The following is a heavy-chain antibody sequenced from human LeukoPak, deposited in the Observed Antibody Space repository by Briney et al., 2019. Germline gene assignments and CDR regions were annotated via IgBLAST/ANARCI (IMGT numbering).Heavy chain of an antibody. V-gene: IGHV3-23*01. Sequence: GGSLRLSCAASGFTFSSYAMSWVRQAPGKGLEWVSAISGSGGSTYYADSLKGRFTISRDNSKNTLYLQMNSLRAEDTAVYYCAKDSMIVVVYYFDYWGQGTLVTVSS. CDR1: GFTFSSYA. D-gene: IGHD3-22*01. J-gene: IGHJ4*02. CDR2: ISGSGGST. CDR3: AKDSMIVVVYYFDY.